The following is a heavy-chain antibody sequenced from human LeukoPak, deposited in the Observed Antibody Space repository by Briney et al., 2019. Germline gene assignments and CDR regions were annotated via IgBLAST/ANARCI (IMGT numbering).Heavy chain of an antibody. CDR2: IIPIFGIA. J-gene: IGHJ6*02. CDR1: GGTFSSYA. Sequence: SVKVSCKASGGTFSSYAISWVRQAPGQGLEWMGRIIPIFGIANYAQKFQGRVTITADKSTSTAYMELSSLRSEDTAVYYCARAAPEPRGGGSPSDYYYGMDVWGQGTTVIVSS. V-gene: IGHV1-69*04. D-gene: IGHD6-6*01. CDR3: ARAAPEPRGGGSPSDYYYGMDV.